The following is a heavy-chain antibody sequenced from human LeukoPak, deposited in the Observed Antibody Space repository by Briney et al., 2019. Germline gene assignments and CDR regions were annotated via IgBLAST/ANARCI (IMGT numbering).Heavy chain of an antibody. CDR2: ISAYNGNT. CDR3: ARGCSGGSGYPFLHYYYGMDV. D-gene: IGHD2-15*01. J-gene: IGHJ6*02. Sequence: ACVWVACLAAECSVTRDGSTWGRPAPGKGLEWMGWISAYNGNTNYAQKLQGRVTMTTDTSTSTAYMELRSLRSDDTAVYYCARGCSGGSGYPFLHYYYGMDVWGQGTTVTVSS. V-gene: IGHV1-18*01. CDR1: ECSVTRDG.